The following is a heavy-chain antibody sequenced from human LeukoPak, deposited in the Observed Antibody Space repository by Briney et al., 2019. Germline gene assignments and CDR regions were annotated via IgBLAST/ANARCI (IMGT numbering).Heavy chain of an antibody. V-gene: IGHV3-11*04. J-gene: IGHJ4*02. CDR3: ARASGRWYRLTTWYYFDH. CDR1: GFTFSDYY. CDR2: ISSSGSTI. D-gene: IGHD6-13*01. Sequence: GGSLRLSCAASGFTFSDYYMIWIRQAPGKGLEWVSYISSSGSTISYADSVKGRFTISRDNAKNSLYLQMNSLTADDATIYYCARASGRWYRLTTWYYFDHWSQGTLVTVSS.